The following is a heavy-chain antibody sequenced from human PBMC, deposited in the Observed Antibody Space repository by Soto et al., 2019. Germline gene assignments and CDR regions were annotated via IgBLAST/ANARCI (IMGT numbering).Heavy chain of an antibody. CDR1: GYTFTSHG. CDR2: ISSVTGGT. Sequence: QVRLVQTGAEVRKPGASVKVSCKASGYTFTSHGISWVRQAPGQGLEWMGWISSVTGGTNDAQNLQGRATMTIDTSTTTAYMELRSLTSDDTAVYYCARDISYGSGTAYGYWGQGTLVTVSS. D-gene: IGHD3-10*01. CDR3: ARDISYGSGTAYGY. V-gene: IGHV1-18*01. J-gene: IGHJ4*02.